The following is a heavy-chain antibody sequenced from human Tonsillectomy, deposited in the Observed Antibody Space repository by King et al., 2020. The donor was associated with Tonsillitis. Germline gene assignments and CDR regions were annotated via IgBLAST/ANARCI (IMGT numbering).Heavy chain of an antibody. J-gene: IGHJ4*02. CDR1: GFTFRSYG. V-gene: IGHV3-30*02. Sequence: QLVQSGGGVVQPGGSLRLSCAASGFTFRSYGMHWVRQAPGKGLEWVAFIWYDGSDKYYPDSVKGRFFISRDNSKNTLYLQMNSLRAEDTAVYYCAKVGIQGFCTTSSCYGNYFEYWGRGSLVTVSS. CDR3: AKVGIQGFCTTSSCYGNYFEY. D-gene: IGHD2-8*01. CDR2: IWYDGSDK.